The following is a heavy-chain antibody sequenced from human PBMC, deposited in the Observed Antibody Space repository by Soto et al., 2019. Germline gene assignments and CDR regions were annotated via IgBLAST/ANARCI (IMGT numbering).Heavy chain of an antibody. D-gene: IGHD2-15*01. V-gene: IGHV3-23*01. CDR2: ISSSSGNT. CDR1: GFTFGSYS. CDR3: AKDPRYCSGGSCDDALDI. Sequence: GGSLRLSCAASGFTFGSYSMNWVRQAPGKGLEWVSAISSSSGNTYYADSVKGRFTISRDNSKNTLYLQMNSLRAEDTAVYYCAKDPRYCSGGSCDDALDIWGQGTMVTVSS. J-gene: IGHJ3*02.